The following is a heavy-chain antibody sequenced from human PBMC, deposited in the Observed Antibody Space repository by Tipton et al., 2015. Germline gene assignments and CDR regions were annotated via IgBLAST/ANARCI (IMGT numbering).Heavy chain of an antibody. D-gene: IGHD1-26*01. J-gene: IGHJ3*02. Sequence: SLRLSCAASGFSFSSYGMHWVRQAPGKGLEWVAIISYDGSTKEYADCVKGRFTISRDNSKNTLNLQMNSLRAEDTAVYYCTKGPPGSGLGDFDIWAQGTVVTVSS. CDR1: GFSFSSYG. CDR3: TKGPPGSGLGDFDI. V-gene: IGHV3-30*18. CDR2: ISYDGSTK.